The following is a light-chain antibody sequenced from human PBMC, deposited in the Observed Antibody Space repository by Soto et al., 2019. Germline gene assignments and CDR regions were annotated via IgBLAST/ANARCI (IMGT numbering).Light chain of an antibody. CDR3: QQYDNLPWT. CDR2: DAS. Sequence: DIQMTQSPSSLSASVGDRVTITCRASQDISNYLNWYQQKPGKAPKLLIYDASNLETGVPSRFSGSGSGTDFTFTISSLQPEDIATYYAQQYDNLPWTFGQGTKVEIK. J-gene: IGKJ1*01. V-gene: IGKV1-33*01. CDR1: QDISNY.